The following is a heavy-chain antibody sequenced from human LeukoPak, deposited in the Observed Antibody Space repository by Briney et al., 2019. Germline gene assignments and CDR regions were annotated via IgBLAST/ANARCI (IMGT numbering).Heavy chain of an antibody. Sequence: SETLSLTCTVSDYSISSDYYYAWIRQPPGEGLEWIGSIYHTGSTYYNPSLRSRVTISLDTSNNQFSLKLTSVTATDTAIYYCARELPRRYFDYWGQGTLVTVSS. CDR2: IYHTGST. CDR3: ARELPRRYFDY. CDR1: DYSISSDYY. J-gene: IGHJ4*02. V-gene: IGHV4-38-2*02.